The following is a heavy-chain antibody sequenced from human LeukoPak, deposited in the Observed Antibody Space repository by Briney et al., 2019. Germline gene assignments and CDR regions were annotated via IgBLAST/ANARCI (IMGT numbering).Heavy chain of an antibody. V-gene: IGHV3-48*04. CDR1: GFTFSSYS. J-gene: IGHJ6*03. D-gene: IGHD2-2*01. Sequence: PGGSLRLSCAASGFTFSSYSMNWVRQAPGKGLEWVSSLSSSSTIYYAASVKGRFTISRDNAKNSLYLQMNSLRAEDTAVYYCARDSTRSVNYMDVWGKGTTVTVSS. CDR3: ARDSTRSVNYMDV. CDR2: LSSSSTI.